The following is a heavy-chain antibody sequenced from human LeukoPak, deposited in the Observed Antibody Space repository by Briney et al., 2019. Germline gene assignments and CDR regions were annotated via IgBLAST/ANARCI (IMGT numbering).Heavy chain of an antibody. D-gene: IGHD1-26*01. CDR1: GGSISSYY. Sequence: SETLSLTCTVSGGSISSYYWSWIRQPAGKGLEWIGRIYNSGSTNYNPSLKSRVTMSVDTSKNQFSLKLSSVTAADTAVYYCARVLSGSCSVRFDPWGQGTLVTVSS. V-gene: IGHV4-4*07. CDR3: ARVLSGSCSVRFDP. J-gene: IGHJ5*02. CDR2: IYNSGST.